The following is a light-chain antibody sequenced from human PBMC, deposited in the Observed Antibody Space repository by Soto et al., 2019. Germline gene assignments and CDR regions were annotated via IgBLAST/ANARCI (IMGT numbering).Light chain of an antibody. CDR2: GAS. J-gene: IGKJ2*01. V-gene: IGKV3-15*01. CDR3: HQYHKWPPQYT. CDR1: QTISSN. Sequence: EIVMTQSPATLSVSPGERATLSCRASQTISSNLAWYQQKPGQSPRLIIHGASTRTTGVPARFSGSGYGTDFPLTITSLQSEDFAVYYCHQYHKWPPQYTFGQGTKLQIK.